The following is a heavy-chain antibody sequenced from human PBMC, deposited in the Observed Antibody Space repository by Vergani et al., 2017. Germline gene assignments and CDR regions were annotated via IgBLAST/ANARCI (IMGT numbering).Heavy chain of an antibody. J-gene: IGHJ4*02. CDR2: IYYSGST. CDR3: ARGGPGTYSSSWLYFDY. CDR1: GGSVSSGSYY. V-gene: IGHV4-61*01. Sequence: QVQLQESGPGLVKPSETLSLTCTVSGGSVSSGSYYWSWIRQPPGKGLEWIGYIYYSGSTNYNPSLKSRVTISVDTSKNQFSLKLSSVTAADTAVFYCARGGPGTYSSSWLYFDYWGQGTLVTVSS. D-gene: IGHD6-13*01.